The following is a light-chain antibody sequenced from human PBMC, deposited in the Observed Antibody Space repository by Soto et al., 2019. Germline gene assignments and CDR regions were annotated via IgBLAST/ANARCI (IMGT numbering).Light chain of an antibody. J-gene: IGKJ3*01. CDR2: AAS. CDR1: QGISSY. V-gene: IGKV1-8*01. CDR3: QQYYSYPLG. Sequence: ALRMTQSPSSFSASTGDRVTITCRASQGISSYLAWYQQKPGKAPKLLIYAASTLQSGVPSRFSGSGSGTDLTLTISCLQSEDFETYYCQQYYSYPLGFGPGTKVDN.